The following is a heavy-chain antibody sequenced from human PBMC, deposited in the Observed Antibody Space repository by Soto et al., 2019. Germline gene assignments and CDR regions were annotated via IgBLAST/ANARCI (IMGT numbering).Heavy chain of an antibody. D-gene: IGHD3-22*01. CDR2: MNPNSGNT. J-gene: IGHJ4*02. CDR1: GYTFTSYD. CDR3: ARPYYDSSGSNEEFDY. Sequence: QVQLVQSGAEVKKPGASVKVSCKASGYTFTSYDINWVRQATGQGLEWMGWMNPNSGNTGYAQKFQGRVTMTRNTSISTAYMELSSLRSEDTAVYYCARPYYDSSGSNEEFDYWGQGTLVTVSS. V-gene: IGHV1-8*01.